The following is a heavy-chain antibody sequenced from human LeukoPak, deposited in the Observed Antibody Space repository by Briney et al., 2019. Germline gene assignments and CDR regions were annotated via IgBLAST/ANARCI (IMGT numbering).Heavy chain of an antibody. CDR2: ISGSGGST. CDR3: AKGRVDGDYYFDY. V-gene: IGHV3-23*01. Sequence: TGRSLRLSCAASGFTFSSYAMSRVRQAPGKGLEWVSAISGSGGSTYYADSVKGRFTISRDNSKNTLYLQMNSLRAEDTAVYYCAKGRVDGDYYFDYWGQGTLVTVSS. D-gene: IGHD4-17*01. CDR1: GFTFSSYA. J-gene: IGHJ4*02.